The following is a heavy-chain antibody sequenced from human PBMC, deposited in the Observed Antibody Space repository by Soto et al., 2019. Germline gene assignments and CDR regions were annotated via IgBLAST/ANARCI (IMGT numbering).Heavy chain of an antibody. CDR3: AREGFWSGYARGGYFDY. CDR2: IYTSGST. V-gene: IGHV4-4*07. D-gene: IGHD3-3*01. Sequence: SETLSLTCTVSGGSISSYYWSWIRQPAGKGLEWIGRIYTSGSTNYSPSLKSRVTMSVDTSKNQFSLKLSSVTAADTAVYYCAREGFWSGYARGGYFDYWGQGTLVTVSS. J-gene: IGHJ4*02. CDR1: GGSISSYY.